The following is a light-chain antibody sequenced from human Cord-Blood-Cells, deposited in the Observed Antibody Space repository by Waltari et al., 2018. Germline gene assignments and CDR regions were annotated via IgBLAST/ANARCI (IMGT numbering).Light chain of an antibody. CDR1: QSVSSY. CDR3: QQRNNWPPLT. Sequence: EIVFTPSAATLTLSPGERHTLSCRASQSVSSYLVSCQQKPGQAPRLLINDASNRSTGIPARFSSSRSATNFTLIIISREPEDFSVYYCQQRNNWPPLTFGGGTKVEIK. CDR2: DAS. J-gene: IGKJ4*01. V-gene: IGKV3-11*01.